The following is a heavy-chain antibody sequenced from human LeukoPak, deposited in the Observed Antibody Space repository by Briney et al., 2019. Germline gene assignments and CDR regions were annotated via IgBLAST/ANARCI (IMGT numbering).Heavy chain of an antibody. Sequence: TSETLSLTCTVSGVSIRSYYWSWIRQAPGKGLEWIGFISYSAYTSYSPSLKSRVAISVDTSKSQFSLRLSSMTAADTAIYYCARGRNDNGGMFFDSWAQGTLVTVSS. CDR2: ISYSAYT. V-gene: IGHV4-59*01. D-gene: IGHD4-23*01. J-gene: IGHJ4*02. CDR3: ARGRNDNGGMFFDS. CDR1: GVSIRSYY.